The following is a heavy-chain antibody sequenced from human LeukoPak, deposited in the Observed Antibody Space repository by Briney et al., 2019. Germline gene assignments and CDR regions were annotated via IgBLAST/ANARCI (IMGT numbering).Heavy chain of an antibody. J-gene: IGHJ3*02. Sequence: SETLSLTCTVSGGSISSYYWSWIRQPPGKGLEWIGYIYYSGSTNYNPSLKSRVTISVDTSKNQFSLKLSSVTAADTAVYYCASGQGDGYNEDAFDIWGQGTMVTVSS. CDR1: GGSISSYY. CDR2: IYYSGST. D-gene: IGHD5-24*01. V-gene: IGHV4-59*01. CDR3: ASGQGDGYNEDAFDI.